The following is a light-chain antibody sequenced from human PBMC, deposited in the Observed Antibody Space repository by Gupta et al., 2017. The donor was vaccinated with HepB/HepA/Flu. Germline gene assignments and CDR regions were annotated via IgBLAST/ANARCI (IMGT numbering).Light chain of an antibody. Sequence: EIVLTQSPATLSLSPGERATLSCRASQSVSSYLAWYQQKPGQAPRLLIYDASNRATGIPARFSGSGSGTDFTLTISSLEPEDFAVYYCQQHSNWASTTFGQGTQVEIK. CDR2: DAS. CDR3: QQHSNWASTT. V-gene: IGKV3-11*01. J-gene: IGKJ5*01. CDR1: QSVSSY.